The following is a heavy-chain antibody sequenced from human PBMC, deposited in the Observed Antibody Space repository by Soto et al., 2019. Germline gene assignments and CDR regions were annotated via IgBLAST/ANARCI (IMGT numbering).Heavy chain of an antibody. V-gene: IGHV4-31*03. CDR2: IYYSGST. D-gene: IGHD3-22*01. J-gene: IGHJ5*02. Sequence: QVQLQESGPGLVKPSQTLSLTSTVSGGSISSGNNYWSWIRQHPGKGLEWIGYIYYSGSTYYNPSLKRRVTISADTSKNQSSLKLSSVTAADTAVYYCARTSYDSSGTAADPWGQGTLVTVSS. CDR3: ARTSYDSSGTAADP. CDR1: GGSISSGNNY.